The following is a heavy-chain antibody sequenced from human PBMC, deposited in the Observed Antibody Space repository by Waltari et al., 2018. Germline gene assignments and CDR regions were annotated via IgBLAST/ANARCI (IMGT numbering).Heavy chain of an antibody. V-gene: IGHV4-38-2*01. CDR1: GYSISSGYY. D-gene: IGHD3-22*01. Sequence: QVQLQESGPGLVKPSETLSLTCAVSGYSISSGYYWGWIRPPPGKGLEWIGSIYHSGSTYYNPSLKSRVTISVDTSKNQFSLKLSSVTAADTAVYYCARLYDSLMDYWGQGTLVTVSS. J-gene: IGHJ4*02. CDR2: IYHSGST. CDR3: ARLYDSLMDY.